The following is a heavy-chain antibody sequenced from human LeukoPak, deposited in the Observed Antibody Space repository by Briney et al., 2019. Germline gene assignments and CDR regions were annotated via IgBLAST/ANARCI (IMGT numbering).Heavy chain of an antibody. D-gene: IGHD2-2*01. CDR1: GGSFSGYY. CDR2: INHSGST. CDR3: ASLPQIRSPYCSSTSCYSAGTTAY. J-gene: IGHJ4*02. V-gene: IGHV4-34*01. Sequence: KPSETLSLTCAVYGGSFSGYYWSWIRQPPGKGLEWIGEINHSGSTNYNPSLKSRVTISVDTSKNQFSLKLSSVTAADTAVYYCASLPQIRSPYCSSTSCYSAGTTAYWGQGTLVTVSS.